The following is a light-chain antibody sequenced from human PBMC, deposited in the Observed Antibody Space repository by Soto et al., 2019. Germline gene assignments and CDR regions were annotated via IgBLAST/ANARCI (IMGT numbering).Light chain of an antibody. Sequence: DIQMTQSPSPLSASVGDRVTITCRASQSVSTFLNWYQQKPGKAPKLLIYAASNLQSGVPSRFSGSGSGTDFTLTLSSLEPEDFATYYCQQTYNAPYTFGQGTKLEIK. V-gene: IGKV1-39*01. CDR3: QQTYNAPYT. J-gene: IGKJ2*01. CDR2: AAS. CDR1: QSVSTF.